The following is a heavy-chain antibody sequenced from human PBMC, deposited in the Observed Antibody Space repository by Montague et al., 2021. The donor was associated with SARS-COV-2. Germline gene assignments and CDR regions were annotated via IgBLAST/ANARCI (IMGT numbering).Heavy chain of an antibody. Sequence: SETLSLTCAVSGASLPSGYWWSWVRQSPGKGLEWIAEIHHTGGSNYNPSLVSRVTIFLDHSKNHLTLTLSSVTAADTAMYYCASHPVWQQLCTWGQGTLVTVSA. CDR2: IHHTGGS. CDR1: GASLPSGYW. D-gene: IGHD1-1*01. CDR3: ASHPVWQQLCT. J-gene: IGHJ5*02. V-gene: IGHV4-4*02.